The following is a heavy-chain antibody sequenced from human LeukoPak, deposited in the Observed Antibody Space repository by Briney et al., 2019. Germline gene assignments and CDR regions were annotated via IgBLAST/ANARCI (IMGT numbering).Heavy chain of an antibody. V-gene: IGHV3-74*01. CDR2: ISSDGSDT. J-gene: IGHJ4*02. CDR3: AKDGSVWFGYYFDY. D-gene: IGHD3-10*01. CDR1: GFTFNRYW. Sequence: GGSLTLSCAASGFTFNRYWMYWLRHAPGQGRVWVSRISSDGSDTTHADSVRGRFTISRDNSKNTLYLQMNSLRAEDTAVYYCAKDGSVWFGYYFDYWGQGTLVTVSS.